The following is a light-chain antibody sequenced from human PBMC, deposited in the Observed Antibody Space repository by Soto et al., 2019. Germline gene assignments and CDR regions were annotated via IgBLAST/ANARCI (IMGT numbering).Light chain of an antibody. Sequence: IPMTQSTSSLSASVGDRVTVACLASQSISSYLNWYQQKPGKAPKLLIYAASSLQSGVPSRFSGSGSGTDFTLTISSLQPEDFTPYYCQQSYSTPITFGQGTRLEI. J-gene: IGKJ5*01. V-gene: IGKV1-39*01. CDR1: QSISSY. CDR3: QQSYSTPIT. CDR2: AAS.